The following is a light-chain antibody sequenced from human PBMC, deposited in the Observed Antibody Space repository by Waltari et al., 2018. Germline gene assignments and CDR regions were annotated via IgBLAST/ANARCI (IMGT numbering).Light chain of an antibody. V-gene: IGKV3-20*01. CDR1: QSVNNNY. CDR3: QQYGDSRIT. CDR2: GAS. J-gene: IGKJ4*01. Sequence: EVVLTQSPGTLSLSPGERATPSCRARQSVNNNYLAWYQQRPGQAPRLLIYGASSRATGIPDRCSGSGSGTDFTLTISRLGPEDFAVFYCQQYGDSRITFGGGTKVEI.